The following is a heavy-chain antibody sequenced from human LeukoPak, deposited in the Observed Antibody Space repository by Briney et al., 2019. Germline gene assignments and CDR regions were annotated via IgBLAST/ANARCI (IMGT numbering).Heavy chain of an antibody. Sequence: GGSLRLSCAASGFTFSSYEMNWVRQAPGEGLVWVSRITNDASSTSYADSVKGRFTISRDNAKNTLYLEMSSLRAEDTAVYYCVRDSSVTRMDVWGKGTTVTVSS. CDR1: GFTFSSYE. CDR2: ITNDASST. J-gene: IGHJ6*04. D-gene: IGHD4-17*01. CDR3: VRDSSVTRMDV. V-gene: IGHV3-74*01.